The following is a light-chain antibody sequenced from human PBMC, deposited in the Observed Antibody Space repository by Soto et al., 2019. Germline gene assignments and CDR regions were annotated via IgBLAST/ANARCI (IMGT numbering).Light chain of an antibody. Sequence: EIVMTQSPATLSASPGERATLSCTASQSVSSTLAWYQQKPGQAPRLLIYGASTRATGIPARFSGSGSGTEFTLTISSLESEDVAVYYCQEYNNWPPMNTFGQGAKLEIK. CDR2: GAS. CDR3: QEYNNWPPMNT. CDR1: QSVSST. V-gene: IGKV3-15*01. J-gene: IGKJ2*01.